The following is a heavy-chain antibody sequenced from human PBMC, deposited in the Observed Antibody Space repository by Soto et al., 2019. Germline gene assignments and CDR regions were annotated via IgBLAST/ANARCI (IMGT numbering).Heavy chain of an antibody. D-gene: IGHD2-2*01. J-gene: IGHJ6*02. CDR2: MYYSGST. Sequence: PSETLSLTCTVSGGSIRSGDNYWSWIRQPPGKGLEWIGYMYYSGSTYYNPSLRNRVTISVDTSKNQFSLKLSSVTAADTAVYYCASFQDIVVVPAAYGMDVWGQGTTVTVSS. CDR1: GGSIRSGDNY. V-gene: IGHV4-30-4*01. CDR3: ASFQDIVVVPAAYGMDV.